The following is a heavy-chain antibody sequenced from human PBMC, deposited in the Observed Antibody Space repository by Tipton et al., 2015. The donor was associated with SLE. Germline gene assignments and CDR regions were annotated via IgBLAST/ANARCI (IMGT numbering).Heavy chain of an antibody. D-gene: IGHD2-21*02. Sequence: TLSLTCAVSGYSISSGYYWGWIRQPPGKGLEWIGSIYHSGSTYYNPSLKSRVTISVDTSKNQFSLKLSSVTAADTAVYYCASLGVVTAIDFDYWGQGTLVTVSS. CDR2: IYHSGST. CDR3: ASLGVVTAIDFDY. V-gene: IGHV4-38-2*01. CDR1: GYSISSGYY. J-gene: IGHJ4*02.